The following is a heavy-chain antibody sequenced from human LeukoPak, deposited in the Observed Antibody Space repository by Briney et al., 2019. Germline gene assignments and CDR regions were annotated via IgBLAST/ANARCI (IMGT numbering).Heavy chain of an antibody. CDR3: ARWGEAAAGIYY. J-gene: IGHJ4*02. V-gene: IGHV4-59*01. CDR2: IYYSGST. Sequence: SETLSLTCTVSGGSIKSYYWSWIRQSPGKGLEWLGYIYYSGSTNYNTSLKRRITISVEKSKNQFSLKLSSVTAADTAVYYCARWGEAAAGIYYWGQGTLVTVSS. D-gene: IGHD6-13*01. CDR1: GGSIKSYY.